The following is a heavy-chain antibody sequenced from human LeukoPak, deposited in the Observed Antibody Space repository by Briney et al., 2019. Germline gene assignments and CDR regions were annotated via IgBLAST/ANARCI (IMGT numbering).Heavy chain of an antibody. V-gene: IGHV1-58*02. Sequence: SVKVSCKASGFTFTSSAMQWVRQARGQLLEWIGWIVVGSGNTNYAQKFQERVTITRDMSTSTAYMELSSLRSEDTAVYYCAADRYDSSGSYHFDYWGQGTLVTVSS. CDR1: GFTFTSSA. D-gene: IGHD3-22*01. J-gene: IGHJ4*02. CDR2: IVVGSGNT. CDR3: AADRYDSSGSYHFDY.